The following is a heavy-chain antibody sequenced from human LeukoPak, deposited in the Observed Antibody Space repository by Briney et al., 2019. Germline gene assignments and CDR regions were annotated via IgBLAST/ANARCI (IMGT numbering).Heavy chain of an antibody. J-gene: IGHJ6*03. CDR2: ISYDGSNK. Sequence: GGSLRLSCAASGFTFSSYGMHWVRQAPGKGLEWVAVISYDGSNKYYADSVKGRFTISRDNSKNTLYLQMNSLRAEDTAVYYCAKEAASWYRYYYYYYMDVWGKGTTVTISS. CDR1: GFTFSSYG. V-gene: IGHV3-30*18. CDR3: AKEAASWYRYYYYYYMDV. D-gene: IGHD6-13*01.